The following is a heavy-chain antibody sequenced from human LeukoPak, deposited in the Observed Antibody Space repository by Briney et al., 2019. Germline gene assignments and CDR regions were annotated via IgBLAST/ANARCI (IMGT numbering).Heavy chain of an antibody. CDR3: ARVGPPDASGMDV. Sequence: ASLTVSCTASGYTFTAYYMHWVRQAPGQGLKWMGRINPNSGGTNYAQKFQDRVTMTRDTSITTAYIELSGLTSDDTAVYYCARVGPPDASGMDVWGQGTTVTVSS. J-gene: IGHJ6*02. V-gene: IGHV1-2*06. D-gene: IGHD2-2*01. CDR2: INPNSGGT. CDR1: GYTFTAYY.